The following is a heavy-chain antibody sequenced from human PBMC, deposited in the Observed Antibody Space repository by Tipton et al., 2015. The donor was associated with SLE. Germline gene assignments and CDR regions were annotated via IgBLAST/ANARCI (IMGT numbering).Heavy chain of an antibody. CDR2: IIPILGIA. Sequence: QLVQSGPEVKKPGSSVKVSCKASGGTFSSYTISWVRQAPGQGLEWMGRIIPILGIANYAQKFQGRVTITADKSTSTAYMELSSLRSEDTAAYYCASSTYYDFWSGPKAFDYWGQGTLVTVSS. CDR1: GGTFSSYT. J-gene: IGHJ4*02. D-gene: IGHD3-3*01. V-gene: IGHV1-69*09. CDR3: ASSTYYDFWSGPKAFDY.